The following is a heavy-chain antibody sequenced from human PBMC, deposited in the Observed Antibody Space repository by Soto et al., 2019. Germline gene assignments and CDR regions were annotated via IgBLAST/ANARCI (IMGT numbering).Heavy chain of an antibody. CDR2: ISAYNGNT. V-gene: IGHV1-18*01. CDR3: ARDSNRGSYYYGSGSPNWFDP. CDR1: GYTFTSYG. Sequence: ASVKVSCKASGYTFTSYGISWVRQAPGQGLEWMGWISAYNGNTNYAQKLQGRVTMTTDTSTSTAYMELRSLRSDDTAVYYCARDSNRGSYYYGSGSPNWFDPWGQGTLVTVSS. J-gene: IGHJ5*02. D-gene: IGHD3-10*01.